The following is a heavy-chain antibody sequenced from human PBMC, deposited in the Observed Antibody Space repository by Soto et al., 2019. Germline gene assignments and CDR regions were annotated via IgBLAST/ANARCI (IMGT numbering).Heavy chain of an antibody. CDR3: ARTESGTFDP. D-gene: IGHD1-7*01. CDR2: IYHSGST. Sequence: QLQLQESGSGLVKPSQTLSLTCAVSGGSISSGGYSWSWIRQPPGKGLEWIGYIYHSGSTHYNPSLKSRVTIPVDRSKNQFYLKLSSVTAADTAVYYCARTESGTFDPWGQGTLFTFSS. J-gene: IGHJ5*02. CDR1: GGSISSGGYS. V-gene: IGHV4-30-2*01.